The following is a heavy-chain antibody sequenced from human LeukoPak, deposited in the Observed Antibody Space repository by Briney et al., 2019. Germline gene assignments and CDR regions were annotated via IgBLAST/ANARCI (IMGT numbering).Heavy chain of an antibody. V-gene: IGHV1-2*02. Sequence: GASVKVSCKASGGTLSNYAISWVRQAPGQGLEWMGWINPNSGGTNYAQKFQGRVTMTRDTSISTAYMELSRLRSDDTAVYYCNSYGPYFDYWGQGTLVTVSS. CDR1: GGTLSNYA. J-gene: IGHJ4*02. CDR3: NSYGPYFDY. CDR2: INPNSGGT. D-gene: IGHD5-18*01.